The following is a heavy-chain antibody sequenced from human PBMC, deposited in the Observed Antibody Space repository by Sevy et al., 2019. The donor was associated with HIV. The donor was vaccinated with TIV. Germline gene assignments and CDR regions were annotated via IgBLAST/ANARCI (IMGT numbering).Heavy chain of an antibody. D-gene: IGHD5-18*01. CDR1: GFTVNSNY. Sequence: GGSLRLSCAASGFTVNSNYMTWVRQAPGKGLEGVSVIHSYDTTYHADSVKDRVTISRDNFKNTLYLHVSSLSAEETAVYYCARGKSGYGYALDYWGQGTLVTVSS. J-gene: IGHJ4*02. CDR3: ARGKSGYGYALDY. CDR2: IHSYDTT. V-gene: IGHV3-66*01.